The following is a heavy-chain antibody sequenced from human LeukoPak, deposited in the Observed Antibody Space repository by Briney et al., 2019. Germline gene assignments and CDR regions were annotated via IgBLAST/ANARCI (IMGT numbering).Heavy chain of an antibody. CDR3: ARDMGGGWYGGLDY. CDR1: GFTFSTSW. Sequence: RGSPRLSCAASGFTFSTSWMHWVRQAPGKGLVWVSRISRDGSSTTYADSVKGRFTVSRDNAKNTLYLQMNSLRAEDTAVYYCARDMGGGWYGGLDYWGQGTLVTVSS. CDR2: ISRDGSST. J-gene: IGHJ4*02. V-gene: IGHV3-74*01. D-gene: IGHD6-19*01.